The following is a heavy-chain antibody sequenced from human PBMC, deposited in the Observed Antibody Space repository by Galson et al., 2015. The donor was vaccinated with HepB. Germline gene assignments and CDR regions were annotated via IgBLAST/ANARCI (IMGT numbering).Heavy chain of an antibody. CDR3: ARDEWIAAAGTVDY. J-gene: IGHJ4*02. Sequence: SVKVSCKASGYTFTSYGISWVRQAPGQGLEWMGWISAYNGNTNYAQKLQGRVTMTTDTSTSTAYMELRSLRSDDTAVYYCARDEWIAAAGTVDYWGQGTLVTVSS. CDR1: GYTFTSYG. D-gene: IGHD6-13*01. CDR2: ISAYNGNT. V-gene: IGHV1-18*04.